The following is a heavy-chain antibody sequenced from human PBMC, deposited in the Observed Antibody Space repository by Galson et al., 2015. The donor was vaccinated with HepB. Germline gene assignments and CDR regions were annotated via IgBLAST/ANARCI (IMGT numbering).Heavy chain of an antibody. CDR1: GGTFSSYA. V-gene: IGHV1-69*13. Sequence: SVKVSCKASGGTFSSYAISWVRQAPGQGLEWMGGIIPIFGTANYAQKFQGRVTITADESTSTAYMELSSLRSEDTAVYYCAREGPRDCSSTSCYPIDYYYYYMDVWGKGTTVTVSS. J-gene: IGHJ6*03. CDR2: IIPIFGTA. D-gene: IGHD2-2*01. CDR3: AREGPRDCSSTSCYPIDYYYYYMDV.